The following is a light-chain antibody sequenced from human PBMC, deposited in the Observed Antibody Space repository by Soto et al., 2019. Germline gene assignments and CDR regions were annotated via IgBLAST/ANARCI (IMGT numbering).Light chain of an antibody. CDR3: QHYYTIPWT. Sequence: DIVMTQSPDSLAVSLGERATINCKSSQSVLSSSNNKNCLAWYQQKSGQPPKLLIYWASTRESGVPDRFSGSGSGPDFTLTISSLQAEDVAAYYCQHYYTIPWTFGQGPKVDIK. V-gene: IGKV4-1*01. CDR1: QSVLSSSNNKNC. CDR2: WAS. J-gene: IGKJ1*01.